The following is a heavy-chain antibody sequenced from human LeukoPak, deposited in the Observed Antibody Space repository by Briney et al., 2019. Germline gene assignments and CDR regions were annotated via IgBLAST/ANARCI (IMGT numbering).Heavy chain of an antibody. CDR2: INSDGSST. J-gene: IGHJ3*02. V-gene: IGHV3-74*01. CDR1: GFTFSSYW. Sequence: GGSLRLSCAASGFTFSSYWMHWGRQAPGKGLVWVSRINSDGSSTSYADSVKGRFTISRDNAKNTLYLQMNSLRAEDTAVYYCARAAWYDISGYYPDAFDIWGQGTMVTVSS. D-gene: IGHD3-22*01. CDR3: ARAAWYDISGYYPDAFDI.